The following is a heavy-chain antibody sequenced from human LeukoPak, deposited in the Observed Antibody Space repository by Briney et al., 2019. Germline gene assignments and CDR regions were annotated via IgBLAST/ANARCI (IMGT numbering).Heavy chain of an antibody. D-gene: IGHD2-21*02. CDR3: AGGVVTATSLDY. CDR2: IWYDGSNK. J-gene: IGHJ4*02. CDR1: GFTFSSYG. Sequence: PGRSLRLSCAASGFTFSSYGMHWVRQAPGKGLERVAVIWYDGSNKYYADSVKGRFTISRDNSKNTLYLQMNSLRAEDTAVYYCAGGVVTATSLDYWGQGTLVTVSS. V-gene: IGHV3-33*01.